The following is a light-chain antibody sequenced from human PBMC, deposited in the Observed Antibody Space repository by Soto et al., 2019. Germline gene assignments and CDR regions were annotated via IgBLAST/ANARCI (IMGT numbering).Light chain of an antibody. CDR2: EVN. CDR3: CSYAGTRTWV. Sequence: QSALTQPASVSGSPGQSITISCTGDRTDVGKYNLVSWYQQHPGTAPKLILFEVNKRPSVVSHRFSGSKSGNTASLTISGLQAEDESDYYCCSYAGTRTWVFGGGTKVTLL. CDR1: RTDVGKYNL. J-gene: IGLJ3*02. V-gene: IGLV2-23*02.